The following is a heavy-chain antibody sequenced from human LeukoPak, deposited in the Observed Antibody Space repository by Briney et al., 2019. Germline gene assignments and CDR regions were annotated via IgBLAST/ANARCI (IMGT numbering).Heavy chain of an antibody. J-gene: IGHJ4*02. V-gene: IGHV5-51*01. CDR2: IYPGDSDT. Sequence: GESLQISCKGSGHSFTSYWIGWVRQMPGKGLEWMGIIYPGDSDTKYSPSFQGQVTISADKSISTAYLQWSSLKASDTAMYYCARQENYDSSGYSLTLDYWGQGTLVTVSS. CDR1: GHSFTSYW. D-gene: IGHD3-22*01. CDR3: ARQENYDSSGYSLTLDY.